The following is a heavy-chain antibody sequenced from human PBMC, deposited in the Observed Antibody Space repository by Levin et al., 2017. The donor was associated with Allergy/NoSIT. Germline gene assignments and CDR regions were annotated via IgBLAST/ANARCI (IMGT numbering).Heavy chain of an antibody. CDR2: IIPIFGTA. V-gene: IGHV1-69*13. CDR3: ARAVAGTGWAPAP. Sequence: ASVKVSCKASGGTFSSYAISWVRQAPGQGLEWMGGIIPIFGTANYAQKFQGRVTITADESTSTAYMELSSLRSEDTAVYYCARAVAGTGWAPAPWGQGTLVTVSS. CDR1: GGTFSSYA. D-gene: IGHD6-19*01. J-gene: IGHJ5*02.